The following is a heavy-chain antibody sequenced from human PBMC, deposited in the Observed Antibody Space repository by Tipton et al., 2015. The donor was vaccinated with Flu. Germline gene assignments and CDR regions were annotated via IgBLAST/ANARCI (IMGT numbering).Heavy chain of an antibody. V-gene: IGHV4-31*03. J-gene: IGHJ6*02. CDR3: TRGCRYCSGGRRDVMDV. CDR2: IYYSATT. D-gene: IGHD2-15*01. Sequence: TLSLTCTVSGDSISSGGFYWSWIRQYPGKGLEWIGYIYYSATTYYNPSLESRATILVDTSKNQFSLKLNSLTAADTAVYYCTRGCRYCSGGRRDVMDVWGQGTTVTVSS. CDR1: GDSISSGGFY.